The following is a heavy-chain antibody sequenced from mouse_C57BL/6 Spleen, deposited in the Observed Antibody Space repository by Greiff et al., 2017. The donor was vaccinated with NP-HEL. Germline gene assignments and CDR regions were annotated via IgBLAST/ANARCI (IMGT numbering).Heavy chain of an antibody. D-gene: IGHD1-1*01. CDR3: TRDRSSYGYFDV. V-gene: IGHV5-9-1*02. J-gene: IGHJ1*03. CDR2: ISSGGDYI. CDR1: GFTFSSYA. Sequence: EVKLMESGEGLVKPGGSLKLSCAASGFTFSSYAMSWVRQTPEKRLEWVAYISSGGDYIYYADTVKGRFTISRDNARNTLYLQMSSLKSEDTAMYYCTRDRSSYGYFDVWGTGTTVTVSS.